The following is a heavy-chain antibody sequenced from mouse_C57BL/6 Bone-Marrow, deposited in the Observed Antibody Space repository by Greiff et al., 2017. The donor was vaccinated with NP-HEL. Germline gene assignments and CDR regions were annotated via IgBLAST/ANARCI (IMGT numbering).Heavy chain of an antibody. V-gene: IGHV1-54*01. CDR3: AREEITY. Sequence: VQLQQSGAELVRPGTSVKVSCKASGYAFTNYLIEWVKQRPGQGLEWIGVINPGSGGTNYNEKFKGKATLTADKSSSTAYMQLSSLTSEDSAVYFCAREEITYWGQGTLVTVSA. D-gene: IGHD2-4*01. J-gene: IGHJ3*01. CDR2: INPGSGGT. CDR1: GYAFTNYL.